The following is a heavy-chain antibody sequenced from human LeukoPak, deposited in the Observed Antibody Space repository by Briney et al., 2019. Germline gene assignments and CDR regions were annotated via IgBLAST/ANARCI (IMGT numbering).Heavy chain of an antibody. CDR3: ARDRRGIFDY. Sequence: GGSLRLSCAASEFNVSNNYMSWVRQAPGKGLEWVSVIYSAGVTYYADSVKGRFTISRDNSKNTLYLQMNSLRAEDTAVYYCARDRRGIFDYWGQGTLVTVSS. D-gene: IGHD6-13*01. CDR1: EFNVSNNY. CDR2: IYSAGVT. J-gene: IGHJ4*02. V-gene: IGHV3-53*01.